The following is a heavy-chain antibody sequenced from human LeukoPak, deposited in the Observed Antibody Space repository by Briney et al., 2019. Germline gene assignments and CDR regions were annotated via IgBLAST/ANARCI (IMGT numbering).Heavy chain of an antibody. V-gene: IGHV3-30-3*01. CDR3: GKGPGYSVYDNLPHH. CDR2: ISYDGSNK. Sequence: PGRSLRLSCAASGFTFSSYAMHWVRQAPGKGLEWVAVISYDGSNKYYADSVKGRFTISRDNSKNTLYLQINSLRADDTAVYYCGKGPGYSVYDNLPHHWGQGTLVTVSS. CDR1: GFTFSSYA. J-gene: IGHJ5*02. D-gene: IGHD5/OR15-5a*01.